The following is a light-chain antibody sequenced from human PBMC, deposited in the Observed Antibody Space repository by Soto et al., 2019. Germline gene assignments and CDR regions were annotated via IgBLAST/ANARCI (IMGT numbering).Light chain of an antibody. CDR1: QSVSSSY. CDR2: GAS. CDR3: QQYDSSPPIT. J-gene: IGKJ5*01. V-gene: IGKV3-20*01. Sequence: EIVLTQSPGTLSLSPGERATLSCRASQSVSSSYLARYQPKPGQAPRLLIYGASSRATGIPDRFSGSGSGTDFTLTISRLEPEDVAVYYCQQYDSSPPITFGQGTRLEIK.